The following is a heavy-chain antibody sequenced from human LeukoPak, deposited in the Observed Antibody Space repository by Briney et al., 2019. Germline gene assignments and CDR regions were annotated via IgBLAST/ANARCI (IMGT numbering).Heavy chain of an antibody. CDR1: GGSISSYY. CDR2: IYYSGST. CDR3: ARGVPEYYDFWSGYFYYFDY. D-gene: IGHD3-3*01. J-gene: IGHJ4*02. Sequence: SETLSLTCTVSGGSISSYYWSWIRQPPGKGLEWIGYIYYSGSTNYNPSLQSRVTISVDTSKNQFSLKLNSVTAADTAVYYCARGVPEYYDFWSGYFYYFDYWGQGTLVTVSS. V-gene: IGHV4-59*01.